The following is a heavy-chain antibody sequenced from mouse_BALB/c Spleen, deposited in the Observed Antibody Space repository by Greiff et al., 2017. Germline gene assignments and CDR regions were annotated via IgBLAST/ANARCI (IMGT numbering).Heavy chain of an antibody. J-gene: IGHJ1*01. D-gene: IGHD2-1*01. CDR2: ISCYNGAT. V-gene: IGHV1S34*01. CDR1: GYSFTGYY. Sequence: LVKTGASVKISCKASGYSFTGYYMHWVKQSHRKSLEWIGYISCYNGATSYNQKFKGKATFTVDTSSSTAYMQFNSLTSEDSAVYYCARKVDGNYWYFDVWGAGTTVTVSS. CDR3: ARKVDGNYWYFDV.